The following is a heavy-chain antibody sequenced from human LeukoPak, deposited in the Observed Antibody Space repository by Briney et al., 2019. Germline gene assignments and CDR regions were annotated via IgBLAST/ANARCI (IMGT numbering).Heavy chain of an antibody. CDR3: AKDEVTRGYYYVDV. D-gene: IGHD4-11*01. J-gene: IGHJ6*03. V-gene: IGHV3-23*01. CDR1: GFTFSNYA. Sequence: GGSLRLSCAASGFTFSNYAMNWVRQAPGKGLEWVSTISGSGGSTHYADSVKGRFTISRDNSKNTLYLQMNSLRTEDTAVYYCAKDEVTRGYYYVDVWGKGTTVTVSS. CDR2: ISGSGGST.